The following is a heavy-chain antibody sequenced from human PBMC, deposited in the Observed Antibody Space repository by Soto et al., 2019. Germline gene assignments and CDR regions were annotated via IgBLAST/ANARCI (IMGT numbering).Heavy chain of an antibody. Sequence: GASVKVSCKASGYTFTSYYMHWVRQAPGQGLEWMGIINPSGGSTSYAQKFQGRVTMTRDTSTSTVYMELSSLRSEDTAVYYCARDRIGAVTVVRGVINYYYGMDVWGQGTTVTVSS. CDR2: INPSGGST. CDR3: ARDRIGAVTVVRGVINYYYGMDV. D-gene: IGHD3-10*01. CDR1: GYTFTSYY. V-gene: IGHV1-46*01. J-gene: IGHJ6*02.